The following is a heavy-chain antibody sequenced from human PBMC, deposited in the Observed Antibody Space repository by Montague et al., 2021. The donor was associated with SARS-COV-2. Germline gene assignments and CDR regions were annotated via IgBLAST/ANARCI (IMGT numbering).Heavy chain of an antibody. CDR1: GDSVSSNIAT. CDR2: TYYRSKWYN. CDR3: ARIPVGSKYYFDF. D-gene: IGHD2-2*01. Sequence: SAISGDSVSSNIATWNWIRQSPSRGLKWLGRTYYRSKWYNDYAESVKSRITIDPDTSKHQFSLHLNSVTPEDTAVYYCARIPVGSKYYFDFWGQGTLVTVSS. J-gene: IGHJ4*02. V-gene: IGHV6-1*01.